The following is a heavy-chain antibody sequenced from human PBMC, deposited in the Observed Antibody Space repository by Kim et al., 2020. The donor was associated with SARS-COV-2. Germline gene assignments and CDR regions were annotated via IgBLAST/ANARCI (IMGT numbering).Heavy chain of an antibody. CDR2: ISGSGGST. CDR1: GFTFSSYA. D-gene: IGHD3-10*02. Sequence: GGSLRLSCAASGFTFSSYAMSWVRQAPGKGLEWVSAISGSGGSTYYADSVKGRFTISRDNSKNTLYLQMNSLRAEDTAVYYCAKDRARMFPRLGKGMDVWGQGTTVTVSS. J-gene: IGHJ6*02. CDR3: AKDRARMFPRLGKGMDV. V-gene: IGHV3-23*01.